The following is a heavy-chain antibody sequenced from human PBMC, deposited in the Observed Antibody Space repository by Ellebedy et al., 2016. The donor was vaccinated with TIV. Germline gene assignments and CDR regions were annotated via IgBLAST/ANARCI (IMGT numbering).Heavy chain of an antibody. CDR1: GFTFSSYA. V-gene: IGHV3-30-3*01. CDR2: ISYDGSNK. D-gene: IGHD3-16*02. Sequence: GGSLRLXCAASGFTFSSYAMHWVRQAPGKGLEWVAVISYDGSNKYYADSVKGRFTISRDNSKNTLYLQMNSLRAEDTAVYYCARGRGELSSVIDYWGQGTLVTVSS. CDR3: ARGRGELSSVIDY. J-gene: IGHJ4*02.